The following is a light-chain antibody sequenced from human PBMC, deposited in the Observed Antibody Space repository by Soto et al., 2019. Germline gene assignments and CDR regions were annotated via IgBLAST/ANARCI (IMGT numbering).Light chain of an antibody. CDR1: QSIGLA. CDR2: GAS. Sequence: EIQLTQSPATLSLSPGERATLSCRASQSIGLAIAWYQHKPGQAPRLLIYGASSRDTGIPDRFSGSGSGTDFTLTISRLEPEDFAVYYCQQYDSSPLTFGGGTKVDIK. J-gene: IGKJ4*01. CDR3: QQYDSSPLT. V-gene: IGKV3-20*01.